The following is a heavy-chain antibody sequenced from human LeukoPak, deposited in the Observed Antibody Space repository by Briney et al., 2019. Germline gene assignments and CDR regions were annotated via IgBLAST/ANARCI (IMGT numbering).Heavy chain of an antibody. CDR1: GYTFTTYD. D-gene: IGHD6-19*01. Sequence: ASVTVSCKASGYTFTTYDIHWVRQATGQGLAWMGWMNPNSGNTGCTQKFQSRVTMNRNSSISTAYMELSSLRSEDTAVYYCARGRGSGHRENWFDPWGQGTLVSVSS. J-gene: IGHJ5*02. V-gene: IGHV1-8*01. CDR3: ARGRGSGHRENWFDP. CDR2: MNPNSGNT.